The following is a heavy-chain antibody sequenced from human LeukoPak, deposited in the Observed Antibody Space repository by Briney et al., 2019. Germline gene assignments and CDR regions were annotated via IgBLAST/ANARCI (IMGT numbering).Heavy chain of an antibody. CDR2: ISGSGGST. D-gene: IGHD1-14*01. CDR1: GFTFSSYG. V-gene: IGHV3-23*01. CDR3: AKGDSPGRYYYYYMDV. J-gene: IGHJ6*03. Sequence: PGGSLRLSCAASGFTFSSYGMSWVRQAPGKGLEWVSAISGSGGSTYYADSVKGRFTISRDNSKNTLYLQMNSLRAEDTAVYYCAKGDSPGRYYYYYMDVWGKGTTVTISS.